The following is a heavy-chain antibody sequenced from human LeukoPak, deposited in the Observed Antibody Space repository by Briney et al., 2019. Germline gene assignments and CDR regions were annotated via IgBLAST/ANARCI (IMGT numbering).Heavy chain of an antibody. V-gene: IGHV3-23*01. CDR1: GITFSSYA. CDR2: ISGSGFTT. CDR3: AKNLRGTAVTPVDF. Sequence: PAGSLRLSCAASGITFSSYAMTWVRQPPGKGLERVSAISGSGFTTYYADSVKGRFAISRDNSNNTLYLYRNYLRAEDTAIYYCAKNLRGTAVTPVDFWGQGTLVTVSS. J-gene: IGHJ4*02. D-gene: IGHD4-17*01.